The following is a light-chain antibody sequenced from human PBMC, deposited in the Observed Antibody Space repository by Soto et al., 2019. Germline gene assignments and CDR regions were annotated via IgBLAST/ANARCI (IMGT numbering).Light chain of an antibody. Sequence: QSVLTQPPSASGTPGQRVTISCSGSSSNIGSNTVNWYQHFPGTAPKLLIYSNNQRPSGVPDRFSCSTSGASASLAISGLQSEDEDDYYCAAWDDSLNGPLFGGGTQLTVL. CDR1: SSNIGSNT. V-gene: IGLV1-44*01. CDR3: AAWDDSLNGPL. CDR2: SNN. J-gene: IGLJ2*01.